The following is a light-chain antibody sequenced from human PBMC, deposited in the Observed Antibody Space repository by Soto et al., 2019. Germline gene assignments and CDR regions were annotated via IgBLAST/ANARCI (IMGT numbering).Light chain of an antibody. CDR2: NNN. J-gene: IGLJ2*01. Sequence: QSVLTQPPSASGTPGQRVTISCSGSNSNTGTNSVNWYQHLPGTAPKLLIFNNNRRPSGVLDRFSGSKSGTSASLAISGLQSEDEAHYYCAAWDDRLKGVVFGGGTKVTVL. CDR1: NSNTGTNS. CDR3: AAWDDRLKGVV. V-gene: IGLV1-44*01.